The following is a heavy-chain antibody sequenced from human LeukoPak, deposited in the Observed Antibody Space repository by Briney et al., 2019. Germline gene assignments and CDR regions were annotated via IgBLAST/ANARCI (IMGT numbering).Heavy chain of an antibody. J-gene: IGHJ4*02. CDR1: GFTFTNYW. CDR3: ARDYYDSSGHQGGFDY. D-gene: IGHD3-22*01. CDR2: IKQDGSQL. Sequence: GGSLRLSCADSGFTFTNYWMKWVRQAPGKVLEWVAHIKQDGSQLYYVDSVKGRFTISRDNAKNSLYLQMNSLRAEDTAVYYCARDYYDSSGHQGGFDYWGQGTLVTVSS. V-gene: IGHV3-7*01.